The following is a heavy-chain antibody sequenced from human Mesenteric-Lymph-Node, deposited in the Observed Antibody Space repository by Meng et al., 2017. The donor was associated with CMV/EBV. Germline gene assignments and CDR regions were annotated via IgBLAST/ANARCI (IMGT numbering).Heavy chain of an antibody. CDR2: ITWDGGNT. Sequence: GESLKISCAASGFIFDDYAMHWVRQPPGKGLEWVSLITWDGGNTSYADSVKGRFTISRDNSKNSLYLQMNSLTIEDTALYYCAKGLQGSDYYRYYYYGIDVWGQGTTVTVSS. CDR1: GFIFDDYA. D-gene: IGHD3-3*01. V-gene: IGHV3-43D*03. CDR3: AKGLQGSDYYRYYYYGIDV. J-gene: IGHJ6*02.